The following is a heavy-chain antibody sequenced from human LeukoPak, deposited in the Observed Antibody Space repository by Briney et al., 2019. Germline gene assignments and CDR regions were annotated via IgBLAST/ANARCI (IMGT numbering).Heavy chain of an antibody. CDR1: GVSISSSNSY. Sequence: PSETLSLTCTVSGVSISSSNSYWGWIRQPPGKGLEWIGSIYYSGNTYYNASLKSRVTISVDTSKNQFSLKLSSVTAADTAVYYCVRDSGYPLDYWGQGTLVTVSS. CDR3: VRDSGYPLDY. CDR2: IYYSGNT. D-gene: IGHD3-22*01. J-gene: IGHJ4*02. V-gene: IGHV4-39*07.